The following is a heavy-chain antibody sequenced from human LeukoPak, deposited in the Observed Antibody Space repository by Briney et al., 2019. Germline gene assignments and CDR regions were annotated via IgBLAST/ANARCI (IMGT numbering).Heavy chain of an antibody. CDR2: MNPNSGNR. Sequence: ASVRVSSTASGYTFTSYDLNWVRHATGQGLEWMGWMNPNSGNRGYGQKFQGRVTMTRNTSISTAYMELSSLRSEDTAVYYCARGGVPAATNWFDPWGQGTLVTVSS. V-gene: IGHV1-8*01. CDR3: ARGGVPAATNWFDP. CDR1: GYTFTSYD. J-gene: IGHJ5*02. D-gene: IGHD2-2*01.